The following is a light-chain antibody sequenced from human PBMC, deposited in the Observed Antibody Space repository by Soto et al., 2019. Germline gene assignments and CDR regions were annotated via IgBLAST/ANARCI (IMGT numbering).Light chain of an antibody. CDR2: DAS. CDR3: QQHISWPLT. CDR1: QSVSNN. Sequence: EIVMTQSPATLSXXXXXXXXXXXRASQSVSNNLTWYQQKPGQPPRLLIYDASNRATGIPTRFSGSGSGTDFTLTISNLEPEDFAVYYCQQHISWPLTFGGGTKVDI. V-gene: IGKV3-11*01. J-gene: IGKJ4*01.